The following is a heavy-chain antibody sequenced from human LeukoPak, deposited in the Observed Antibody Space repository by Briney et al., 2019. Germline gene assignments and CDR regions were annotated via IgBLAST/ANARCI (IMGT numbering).Heavy chain of an antibody. J-gene: IGHJ4*02. CDR3: AKAPRLGGSSFFDY. V-gene: IGHV3-48*01. CDR2: ISTTSSTI. CDR1: GFTFSDKS. Sequence: GGSLRLSCAASGFTFSDKSMNWVRLAPGKGLEWISYISTTSSTIHYADSVKGRFTISRDNSKNTLYLQMNSLRAEDTAVYYCAKAPRLGGSSFFDYWGQGTLVTVSS. D-gene: IGHD3-16*01.